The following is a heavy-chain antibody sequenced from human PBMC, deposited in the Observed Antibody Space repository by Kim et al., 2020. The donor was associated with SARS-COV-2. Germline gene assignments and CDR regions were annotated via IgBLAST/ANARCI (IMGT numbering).Heavy chain of an antibody. D-gene: IGHD2-15*01. Sequence: GGSLRLSCAASGFTFSNYAMSWVRQAPGKGLEWVSTISGGGGSTFYAGSVKGRFTISRENSKNVLSLQMDGLRADDTAVYYCAKGTTMTVYSATNYWGEG. CDR2: ISGGGGST. CDR1: GFTFSNYA. CDR3: AKGTTMTVYSATNY. J-gene: IGHJ4*02. V-gene: IGHV3-23*01.